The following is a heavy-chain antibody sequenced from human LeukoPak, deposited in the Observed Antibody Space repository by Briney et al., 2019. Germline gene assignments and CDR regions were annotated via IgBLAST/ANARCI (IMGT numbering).Heavy chain of an antibody. CDR2: INSDGGTT. Sequence: PGGSLRLSCAASGFTFRRYWMHWVRQAPGKGLVWVSRINSDGGTTTYADSVKGRFTISRDNAKNTLYLQMNSLRAEDTAVYYCARRPLTGYYYFDYWGPGTLVTVSS. CDR3: ARRPLTGYYYFDY. J-gene: IGHJ4*02. D-gene: IGHD3-9*01. CDR1: GFTFRRYW. V-gene: IGHV3-74*01.